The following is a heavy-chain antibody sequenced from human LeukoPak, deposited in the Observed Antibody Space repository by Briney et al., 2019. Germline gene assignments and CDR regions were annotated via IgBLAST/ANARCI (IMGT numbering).Heavy chain of an antibody. CDR3: AREWTGDSYDYYYGMDV. Sequence: SVKVSCKASGGTFSSYAISWVRQAPGQGLEWMGRIIPIFGIANYAQKFQGRVTITADKSTSTAYMELSSLRSEDTAVCYCAREWTGDSYDYYYGMDVWGQGTTVTVSS. CDR1: GGTFSSYA. D-gene: IGHD5-18*01. CDR2: IIPIFGIA. V-gene: IGHV1-69*04. J-gene: IGHJ6*02.